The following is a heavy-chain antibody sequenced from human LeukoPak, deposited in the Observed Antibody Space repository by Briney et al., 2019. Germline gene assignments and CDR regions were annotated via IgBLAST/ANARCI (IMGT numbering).Heavy chain of an antibody. CDR3: ARSQYDSSGYYQSPDY. CDR2: ISAYNGNT. J-gene: IGHJ4*02. CDR1: GYTFTSYG. V-gene: IGHV1-18*01. Sequence: ASVKVSCKASGYTFTSYGISWVRQAPGQGLEWMGWISAYNGNTNYAQKLQGRVTMTTDTSTSTAYMELRSLRSDDTAVYYCARSQYDSSGYYQSPDYWGQGTLVTVSS. D-gene: IGHD3-22*01.